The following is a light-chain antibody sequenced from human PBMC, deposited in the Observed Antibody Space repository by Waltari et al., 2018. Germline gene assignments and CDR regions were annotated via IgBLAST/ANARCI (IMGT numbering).Light chain of an antibody. CDR3: QQANSFPWT. Sequence: IQMTQSPSSVSASVGDRVTITCRASQGISSWLAWYQQKPGKAPRLLIYAASALQSGVPSRFSGSGSELHLTLTINNLQPEDFATYYCQQANSFPWTFGQGTKVEIK. CDR1: QGISSW. V-gene: IGKV1-12*01. CDR2: AAS. J-gene: IGKJ1*01.